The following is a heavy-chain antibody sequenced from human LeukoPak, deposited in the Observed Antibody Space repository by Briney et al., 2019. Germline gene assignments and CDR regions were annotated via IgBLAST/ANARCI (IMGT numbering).Heavy chain of an antibody. V-gene: IGHV3-23*01. D-gene: IGHD6-13*01. CDR1: GFTFSSYS. Sequence: GGSLRLSCAASGFTFSSYSMNWVRQAPGKGLEWVSGITGSGGNRYYADSVKGRFTISRDNSKNTLYLQMNSLRAEDTALYYCARLKAAAGSNFDYWGQGTLVTVSS. J-gene: IGHJ4*02. CDR3: ARLKAAAGSNFDY. CDR2: ITGSGGNR.